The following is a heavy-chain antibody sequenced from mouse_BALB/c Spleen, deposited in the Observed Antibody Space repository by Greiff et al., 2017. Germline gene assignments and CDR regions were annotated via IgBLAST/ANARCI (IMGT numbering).Heavy chain of an antibody. V-gene: IGHV1-7*01. CDR3: EGGTMITTRYFDY. Sequence: QVQLQQSGAELAKPGASVKMSCKASGYTFTSYWMHWVKQRPGQGLEWIGYINPSTGYTEYNQKFKDKATLTADKSSSTAYMQLSSLTSEDSAVYYCEGGTMITTRYFDYWGQGTTLTVSS. CDR1: GYTFTSYW. CDR2: INPSTGYT. J-gene: IGHJ2*01. D-gene: IGHD2-4*01.